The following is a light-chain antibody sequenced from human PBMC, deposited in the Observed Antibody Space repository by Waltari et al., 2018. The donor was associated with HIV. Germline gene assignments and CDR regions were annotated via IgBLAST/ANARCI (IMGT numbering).Light chain of an antibody. Sequence: SSELTQDPAVSVALGQTVSITCQGDSLSIYYANGYLQKPRQAPILVIYGKNNRPPGIPDRFSGSRSGNTASLTITGAQAEDEADYYCHSRDSSGNHVVFGGGTKLTVL. J-gene: IGLJ2*01. V-gene: IGLV3-19*01. CDR2: GKN. CDR3: HSRDSSGNHVV. CDR1: SLSIYY.